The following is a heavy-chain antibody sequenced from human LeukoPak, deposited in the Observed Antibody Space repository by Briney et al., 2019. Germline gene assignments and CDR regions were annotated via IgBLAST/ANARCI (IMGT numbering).Heavy chain of an antibody. CDR3: ARAFYDYVWGSYRENYYFDY. V-gene: IGHV4-4*07. Sequence: SETPSLTCTVSDGSISSYYWSWVRQSAGKGLEWIGRIHTTGSTNYNPSLKSRVTMSVDTSKNQFSLKLSSVTAADTAVYYCARAFYDYVWGSYRENYYFDYWGQGTLVAVSS. CDR2: IHTTGST. J-gene: IGHJ4*02. CDR1: DGSISSYY. D-gene: IGHD3-16*02.